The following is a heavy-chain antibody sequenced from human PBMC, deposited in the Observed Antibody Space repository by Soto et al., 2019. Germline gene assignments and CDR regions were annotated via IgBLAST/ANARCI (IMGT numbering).Heavy chain of an antibody. D-gene: IGHD2-8*01. J-gene: IGHJ5*02. CDR3: ARQSREMVYAINSNNWFDP. CDR2: IYYSGST. Sequence: SETLSLTCTVSGGSISSSSYYWGWIRQPPGKGLEWIGSIYYSGSTYYNPSLKSRVTISVDTSKNQFSLKLSSVTAADTAVYYCARQSREMVYAINSNNWFDPWGQGTLVTVSS. V-gene: IGHV4-39*01. CDR1: GGSISSSSYY.